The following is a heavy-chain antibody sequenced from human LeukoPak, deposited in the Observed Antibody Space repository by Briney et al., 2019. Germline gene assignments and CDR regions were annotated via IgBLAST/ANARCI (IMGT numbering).Heavy chain of an antibody. Sequence: PGGSLRLSCAASGFTFTSYAMSWVRQAPGKGLEWVSGLSGSGGSTYYADSVKGRFTISRDISKNTLYLQMNSLRAEDTAVYYCARGERLNYYYYGMDVWGQGTTVTVSS. CDR3: ARGERLNYYYYGMDV. D-gene: IGHD1-1*01. V-gene: IGHV3-23*01. CDR1: GFTFTSYA. CDR2: LSGSGGST. J-gene: IGHJ6*02.